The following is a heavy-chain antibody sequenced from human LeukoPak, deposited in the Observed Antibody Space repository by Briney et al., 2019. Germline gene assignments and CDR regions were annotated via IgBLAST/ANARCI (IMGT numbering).Heavy chain of an antibody. CDR2: INPNSGGT. D-gene: IGHD3-22*01. CDR3: ARAPMIVVVFPPRLDY. J-gene: IGHJ4*02. Sequence: APVRDSSKPSGYTFTVYYMHSVRPTPGQGLGWMGWINPNSGGTNYAQKFQDRVTMTGDTSISTACMELSRLTADDTAVYYCARAPMIVVVFPPRLDYWGQGTLVTVSS. CDR1: GYTFTVYY. V-gene: IGHV1-2*02.